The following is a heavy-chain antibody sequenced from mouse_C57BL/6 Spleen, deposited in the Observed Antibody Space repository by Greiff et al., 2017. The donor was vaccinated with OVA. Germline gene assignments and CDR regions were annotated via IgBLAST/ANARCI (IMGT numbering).Heavy chain of an antibody. D-gene: IGHD4-1*01. V-gene: IGHV1-26*01. CDR3: ARGGTGSVDY. CDR2: INPNNGGT. Sequence: EVQLQQSGPELVKPGASVKISCKASGYTFTDYYMNWVKQSHGKSLEWIGDINPNNGGTSYNQKFKGKATLTVDKSSSTAYMELRSLTSEDSAVYYWARGGTGSVDYWGQGTTLTVSS. CDR1: GYTFTDYY. J-gene: IGHJ2*01.